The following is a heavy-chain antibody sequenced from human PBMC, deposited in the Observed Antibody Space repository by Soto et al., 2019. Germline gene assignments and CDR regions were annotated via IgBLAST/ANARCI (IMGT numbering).Heavy chain of an antibody. Sequence: EVQLVETGGGLIQPGGSLRLSCAASGFSVSSNYMSWFRQAPGKGLELVSVLYSGGNTYYADSVKGLFTISRDNSKNTLYLQMNSLIVEDTAVYYCARGHNSGYNPWGQGSLVAVSS. CDR3: ARGHNSGYNP. CDR1: GFSVSSNY. D-gene: IGHD5-12*01. CDR2: LYSGGNT. J-gene: IGHJ5*02. V-gene: IGHV3-53*02.